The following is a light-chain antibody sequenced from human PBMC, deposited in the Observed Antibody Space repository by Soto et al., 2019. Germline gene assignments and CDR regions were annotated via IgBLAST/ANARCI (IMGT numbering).Light chain of an antibody. Sequence: QSALTQPASMSGSPGQSITISCTGISSDVGGYTYVSWYQQHPGKAPKLMISDVSNRPSGVSNRFSASKSGNTASLTISGLQAEDEADYYCVLYTTTSTLVVFGGGTQLTVL. CDR1: SSDVGGYTY. J-gene: IGLJ3*02. V-gene: IGLV2-14*01. CDR2: DVS. CDR3: VLYTTTSTLVV.